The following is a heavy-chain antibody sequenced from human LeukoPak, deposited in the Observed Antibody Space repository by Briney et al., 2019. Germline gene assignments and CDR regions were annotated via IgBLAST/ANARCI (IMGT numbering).Heavy chain of an antibody. J-gene: IGHJ6*03. CDR1: GFTFSSYS. V-gene: IGHV3-21*01. Sequence: GGSLRLSCAASGFTFSSYSMNWVRQAPGKGLEWVSSISSSSSYIYYADSVKGRFTISRDNAKNSLYLQMNSLRAEDTAVYYCARVGYSYCSPHYYYYYYMDVWGKGTTVTVSS. D-gene: IGHD5-18*01. CDR3: ARVGYSYCSPHYYYYYYMDV. CDR2: ISSSSSYI.